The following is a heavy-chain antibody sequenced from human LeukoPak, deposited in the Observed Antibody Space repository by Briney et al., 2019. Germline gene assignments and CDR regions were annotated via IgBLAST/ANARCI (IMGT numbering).Heavy chain of an antibody. J-gene: IGHJ5*02. CDR1: GFTFSSYA. Sequence: GGSLRLSCAASGFTFSSYAMHWVRQAPGKGLEWVAVVSYDGSNKYYADSVKGRFTISRDNSKNTLYLQMNSLRAEDTAVYYCARGTRRGVYYNWFDPWGQGTLVTVSS. CDR3: ARGTRRGVYYNWFDP. D-gene: IGHD3-10*01. V-gene: IGHV3-30-3*01. CDR2: VSYDGSNK.